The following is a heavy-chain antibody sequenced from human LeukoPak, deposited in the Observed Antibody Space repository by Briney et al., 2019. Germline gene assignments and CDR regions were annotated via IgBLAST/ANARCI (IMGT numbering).Heavy chain of an antibody. D-gene: IGHD3-22*01. Sequence: SETLFLTCTVSGGSVSTSSYYWGWIRQPPGKGLEWIGSIYYSGSTYYNPSLKSRVTISVDTSKNQFSLKLSSVTAADTAVYYCARDYYDSSGYYSFGYWGQGTLVTVSS. CDR1: GGSVSTSSYY. CDR2: IYYSGST. CDR3: ARDYYDSSGYYSFGY. V-gene: IGHV4-39*02. J-gene: IGHJ4*02.